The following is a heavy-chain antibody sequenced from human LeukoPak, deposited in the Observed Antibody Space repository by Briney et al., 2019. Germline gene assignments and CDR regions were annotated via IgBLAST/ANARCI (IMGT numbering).Heavy chain of an antibody. CDR3: AKDSRITMIVVDTYNWFDP. Sequence: GGSLRLSCAASGFAFSSYAMSWVRQAPGKGLEWVSAISGSGGSTYYADSVKGRFTISRDNSKNTLYLQMNSLRAEDTAVYYCAKDSRITMIVVDTYNWFDPWGQGTLVTVSS. CDR2: ISGSGGST. V-gene: IGHV3-23*01. J-gene: IGHJ5*02. D-gene: IGHD3-22*01. CDR1: GFAFSSYA.